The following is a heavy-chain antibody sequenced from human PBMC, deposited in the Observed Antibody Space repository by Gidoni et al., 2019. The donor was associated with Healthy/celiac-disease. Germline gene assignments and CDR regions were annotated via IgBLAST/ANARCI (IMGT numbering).Heavy chain of an antibody. CDR1: GFSLSTSGVG. D-gene: IGHD6-13*01. V-gene: IGHV2-5*01. CDR2: IYWNDDK. CDR3: AHGSQRPYSSSWYWGY. J-gene: IGHJ4*02. Sequence: QITLKESGPTLVKPTQTLTLTCTFSGFSLSTSGVGVGWIRQPPGKALEWLALIYWNDDKRYRSSLKSRLTITKDTSKNQVVLTMTNMDPVDTATYYCAHGSQRPYSSSWYWGYWGQGTLVTVSS.